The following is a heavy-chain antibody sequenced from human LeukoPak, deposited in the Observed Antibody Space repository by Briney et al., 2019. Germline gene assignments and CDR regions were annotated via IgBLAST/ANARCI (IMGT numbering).Heavy chain of an antibody. CDR1: GFTFSDSY. CDR3: GRGHWGLDY. D-gene: IGHD7-27*01. CDR2: IDKSGGTT. J-gene: IGHJ4*02. V-gene: IGHV3-11*04. Sequence: PGGSLRLSCAASGFTFSDSYMTWIRQAPGKGLEWVAFIDKSGGTTYYAVSVKGRFTISRDNAKSSLYLEMNSLRAEDTAVYYCGRGHWGLDYWGQGTLVTVSS.